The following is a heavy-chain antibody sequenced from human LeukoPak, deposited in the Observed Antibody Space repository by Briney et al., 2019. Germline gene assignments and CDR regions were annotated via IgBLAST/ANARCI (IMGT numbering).Heavy chain of an antibody. J-gene: IGHJ4*02. CDR3: ARMSYYGSGSYYPS. CDR1: GGTFSSYA. Sequence: GASVKVSCKASGGTFSSYAISWVRQAPGQGLEWMGGIIPIFGTANYAQKLQGRVTMTTDTSTSTAYMELRSLRSDDTAVYYCARMSYYGSGSYYPSWGQGTLVTVSS. V-gene: IGHV1-69*05. D-gene: IGHD3-10*01. CDR2: IIPIFGTA.